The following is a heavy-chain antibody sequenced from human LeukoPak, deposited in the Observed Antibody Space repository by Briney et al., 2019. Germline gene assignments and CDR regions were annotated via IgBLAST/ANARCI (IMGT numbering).Heavy chain of an antibody. CDR3: ARGPYYDSSGYYANFDY. J-gene: IGHJ4*02. CDR1: GYTFTGYY. V-gene: IGHV1-2*02. Sequence: ASVEVSCKASGYTFTGYYMHWVRQAPGQGLEWMGWINPNSGGTNYAQKFQGRVTMTRDTSISTAYMELSRLRSDDTAVYYCARGPYYDSSGYYANFDYWGQGTLVTVSS. CDR2: INPNSGGT. D-gene: IGHD3-22*01.